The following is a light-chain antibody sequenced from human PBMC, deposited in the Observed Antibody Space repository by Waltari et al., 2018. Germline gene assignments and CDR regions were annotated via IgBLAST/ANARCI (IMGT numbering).Light chain of an antibody. J-gene: IGKJ5*01. CDR2: GAS. CDR1: QSVSSSY. CDR3: QQYGSSPPIT. V-gene: IGKV3-20*01. Sequence: IVLTQSPGTLSLSPGERATLSCRASQSVSSSYLAGYQQKPGQAPRLLIYGASSRATGIPDRFSGSGSGTDFTLTISRLEPEDFAVYYCQQYGSSPPITFGQVTRLEIK.